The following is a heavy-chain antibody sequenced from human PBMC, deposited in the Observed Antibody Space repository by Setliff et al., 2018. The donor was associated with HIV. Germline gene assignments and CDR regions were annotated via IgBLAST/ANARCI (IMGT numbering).Heavy chain of an antibody. V-gene: IGHV4-39*01. CDR3: ARGDGSLAARPSRYSFYYMDV. J-gene: IGHJ6*03. CDR1: GGSISGTNYV. CDR2: IHYSGST. Sequence: SETLSLTCTVFGGSISGTNYVWGWIRQTPRKGLEWIGTIHYSGSTYHNPSLESRITISVDTSKNQFFLRLNSVSAADTAVYYCARGDGSLAARPSRYSFYYMDVWGKGTTVTVS. D-gene: IGHD6-6*01.